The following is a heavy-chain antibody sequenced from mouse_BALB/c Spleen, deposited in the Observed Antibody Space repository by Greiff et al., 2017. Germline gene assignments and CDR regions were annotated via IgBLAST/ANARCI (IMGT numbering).Heavy chain of an antibody. CDR3: ARNPQGTGSYYFDY. D-gene: IGHD2-2*01. V-gene: IGHV5-17*02. CDR2: ISSGSSTI. Sequence: EVNVVESGGGLVQPGGSRKLSCAASGFTFSSFGMHWVRQAPEKGLEWVAYISSGSSTIYYADTVKGRFTISRDNPKNTLFLQMTSLRSEDTAMYYCARNPQGTGSYYFDYWGQGTTLTVSS. J-gene: IGHJ2*01. CDR1: GFTFSSFG.